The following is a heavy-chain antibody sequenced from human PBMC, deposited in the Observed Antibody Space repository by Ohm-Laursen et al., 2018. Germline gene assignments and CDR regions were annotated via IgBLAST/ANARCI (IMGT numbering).Heavy chain of an antibody. J-gene: IGHJ4*02. CDR1: GFTIRSNY. CDR2: IYTGGST. CDR3: ARDSYSAYGLGG. V-gene: IGHV3-66*01. D-gene: IGHD5-12*01. Sequence: SLRLSCTASGFTIRSNYMSWVRQAPGKGLEWVSLIYTGGSTYYADSVKGKFTISRDNSKNTLCLQMNSLRVEDTAVYYCARDSYSAYGLGGWGQGTLVTVSS.